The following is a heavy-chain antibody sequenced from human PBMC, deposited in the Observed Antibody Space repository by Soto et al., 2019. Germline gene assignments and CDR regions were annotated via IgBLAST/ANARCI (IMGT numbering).Heavy chain of an antibody. J-gene: IGHJ6*03. CDR2: ISANNGIT. CDR3: ARESGGATAALDYYYFYMDV. Sequence: ASVKVSCKASGYTFTSYGISWVRQAPGQGLEWMGWISANNGITNYAQKLQGRVTMTTDTSTSTVYMELSRLRSDDTAVYYCARESGGATAALDYYYFYMDVWGKGTTVTVSS. V-gene: IGHV1-18*01. D-gene: IGHD5-12*01. CDR1: GYTFTSYG.